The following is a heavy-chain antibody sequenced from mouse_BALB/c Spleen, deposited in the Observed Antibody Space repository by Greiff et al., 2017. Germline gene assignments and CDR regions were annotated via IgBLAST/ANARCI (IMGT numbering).Heavy chain of an antibody. D-gene: IGHD1-1*02. CDR1: GYTFTDYN. CDR2: IYPYNGGT. CDR3: ARDRWRYFDV. J-gene: IGHJ1*01. V-gene: IGHV1S29*02. Sequence: EVQLQQSGPELVKPGASVKISCKASGYTFTDYNMHWVKQSHGKSLEWIGYIYPYNGGTGYNQKFKSKATLTVDNSSSTAYMELRSLTSEDSAVYYCARDRWRYFDVWGAGTTVTVSS.